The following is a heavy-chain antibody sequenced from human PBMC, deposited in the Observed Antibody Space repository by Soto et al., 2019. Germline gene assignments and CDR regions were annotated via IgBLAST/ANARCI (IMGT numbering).Heavy chain of an antibody. Sequence: GESLKISCKGSGYSFTSYWISWVRQMPGKGLEWMGRIDPSDSYTNYSPSFQGHVTISADKSISTAYLQWSSLKASDTAMYYCARHTHLHSWFDPWGQGSLVTGSS. CDR3: ARHTHLHSWFDP. J-gene: IGHJ5*02. V-gene: IGHV5-10-1*01. D-gene: IGHD2-15*01. CDR2: IDPSDSYT. CDR1: GYSFTSYW.